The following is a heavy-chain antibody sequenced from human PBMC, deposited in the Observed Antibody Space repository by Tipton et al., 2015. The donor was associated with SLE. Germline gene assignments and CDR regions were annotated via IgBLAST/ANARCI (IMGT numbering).Heavy chain of an antibody. J-gene: IGHJ4*02. V-gene: IGHV4-34*01. CDR1: GGSFSGYY. CDR2: INHSGST. CDR3: ARGGWNRGWGY. D-gene: IGHD6-19*01. Sequence: TLSLTCAVYGGSFSGYYWSWIRQPPGKGLEWIGEINHSGSTNYNPSLKSRVTISVDTSKNQFSLKLSSVTAADTAVYFCARGGWNRGWGYWGQGTLVTVSS.